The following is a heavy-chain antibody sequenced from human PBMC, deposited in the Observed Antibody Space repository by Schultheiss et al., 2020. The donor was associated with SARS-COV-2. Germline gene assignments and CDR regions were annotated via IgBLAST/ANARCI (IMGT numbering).Heavy chain of an antibody. D-gene: IGHD6-19*01. Sequence: SETLSLTCTVSGGSISSSSYYWGWIRQPPGKGLEWIGSIYYSGSTYYNPSVKSRVTISIDTSKIQFSLKLSSVTAADTAVYYCARRNDSSGWYWLYFDYWGQGTLVTVSS. J-gene: IGHJ4*02. CDR3: ARRNDSSGWYWLYFDY. V-gene: IGHV4-39*01. CDR1: GGSISSSSYY. CDR2: IYYSGST.